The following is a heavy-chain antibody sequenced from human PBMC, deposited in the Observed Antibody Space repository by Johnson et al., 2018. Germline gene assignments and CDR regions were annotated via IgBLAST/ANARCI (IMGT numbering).Heavy chain of an antibody. Sequence: QVQLQESGPGLVKPSETLSLTCTVSGGSISSSSYYWGWIRQPPGKGLEWIGSIYYSGSTYYNPSLKSRVTISVDTSKNQFSLKLSSVTAADTAVYYCARAYSSGRESAFDIWGQGTMVTVSS. D-gene: IGHD6-19*01. CDR1: GGSISSSSYY. J-gene: IGHJ3*02. CDR2: IYYSGST. CDR3: ARAYSSGRESAFDI. V-gene: IGHV4-39*07.